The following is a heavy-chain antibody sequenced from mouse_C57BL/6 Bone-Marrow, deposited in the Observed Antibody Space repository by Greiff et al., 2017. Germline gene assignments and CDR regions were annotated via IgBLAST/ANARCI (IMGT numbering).Heavy chain of an antibody. V-gene: IGHV1-42*01. Sequence: EVQVVESGPELVKPGASVKISCKASGYSFTGYYMNWVKQSPEKSLEWIGEINPSTGGTTYNQKFKAKATLTVDKSSSTAYMQLKSLTSEDSAVYYCARSRYYGSSYKDYYAMDYWGQGTSVTVSS. D-gene: IGHD1-1*01. CDR1: GYSFTGYY. CDR2: INPSTGGT. CDR3: ARSRYYGSSYKDYYAMDY. J-gene: IGHJ4*01.